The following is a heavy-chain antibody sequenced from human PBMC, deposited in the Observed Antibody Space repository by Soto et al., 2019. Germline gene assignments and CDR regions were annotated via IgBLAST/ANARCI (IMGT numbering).Heavy chain of an antibody. Sequence: GGSLRLSCAASGFTFSSYGMHWVRQAPGKGLEWVAVIWYDGSNKYYADSVKGRFTISRDNSKNTLYLQMNSLRAEDTAGYYCARDVMVRGVIITLGVWGKGTTVTVSS. V-gene: IGHV3-33*01. CDR1: GFTFSSYG. J-gene: IGHJ6*04. CDR2: IWYDGSNK. D-gene: IGHD3-10*01. CDR3: ARDVMVRGVIITLGV.